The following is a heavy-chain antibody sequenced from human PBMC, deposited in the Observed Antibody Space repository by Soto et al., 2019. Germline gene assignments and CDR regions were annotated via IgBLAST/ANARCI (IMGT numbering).Heavy chain of an antibody. V-gene: IGHV4-31*03. D-gene: IGHD2-2*01. CDR2: IYYCVTT. CDR3: ARCSLVVVPAPGFDP. J-gene: IGHJ5*02. CDR1: GGSISSGGYY. Sequence: GPGPGKASETLSLTCTVSGGSISSGGYYWSWIRQHPGKGLECIVYIYYCVTTYYNPSLKSRVTISFDMSKNQFSLKLIFVSAADTALYYCARCSLVVVPAPGFDPWGRGTLVTVSS.